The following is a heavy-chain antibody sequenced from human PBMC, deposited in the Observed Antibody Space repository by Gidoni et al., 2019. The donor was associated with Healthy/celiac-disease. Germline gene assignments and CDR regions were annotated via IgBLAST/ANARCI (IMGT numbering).Heavy chain of an antibody. V-gene: IGHV4-34*01. J-gene: IGHJ6*02. CDR1: GGSFSGYY. CDR2: INHSGST. CDR3: ASSIAAAATYYYGMDV. Sequence: VQLQQWGAGLLKPSETLSLTCAVYGGSFSGYYWSWIRQPPGKGLEWIGEINHSGSTNYNPSLKSRVTISVDTSKNQFSLKLSSVTAADTAVYYCASSIAAAATYYYGMDVWGQGTTVTVSS. D-gene: IGHD6-13*01.